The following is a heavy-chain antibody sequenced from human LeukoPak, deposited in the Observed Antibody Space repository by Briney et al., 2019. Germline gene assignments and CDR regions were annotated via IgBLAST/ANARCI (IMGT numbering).Heavy chain of an antibody. Sequence: GGSLRLSCAASGFTFSSYWMSWVRQAPGKGLEWVANIKQDGSEKYYVDSVKGRFTISRDNAKNSLYLQMNSLRAEDTAVYYCARDRAGQWLVRCDYWGQGTLVTVSS. D-gene: IGHD6-19*01. J-gene: IGHJ4*02. CDR3: ARDRAGQWLVRCDY. V-gene: IGHV3-7*01. CDR2: IKQDGSEK. CDR1: GFTFSSYW.